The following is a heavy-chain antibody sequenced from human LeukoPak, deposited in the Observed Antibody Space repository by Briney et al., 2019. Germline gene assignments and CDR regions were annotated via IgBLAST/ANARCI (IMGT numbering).Heavy chain of an antibody. V-gene: IGHV4-59*01. Sequence: SETLSLTCTVSGGSISSYYWSWIRQPPGKGLEWIGYIYYSGSTNYNPSLKSRVTISVDTSKNQFSLKLSSVTAADTAVYYCASVVVAATPYFDYWGQGTLVTVSS. CDR1: GGSISSYY. CDR2: IYYSGST. D-gene: IGHD2-15*01. J-gene: IGHJ4*02. CDR3: ASVVVAATPYFDY.